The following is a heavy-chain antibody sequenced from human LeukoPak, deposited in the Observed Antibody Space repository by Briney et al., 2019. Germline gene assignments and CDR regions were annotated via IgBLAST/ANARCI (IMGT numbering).Heavy chain of an antibody. J-gene: IGHJ4*02. V-gene: IGHV3-7*01. CDR3: ARDPPEWEILNDY. CDR2: INQDGSEK. Sequence: GGSLRLSCAGSGFTFSNYWMNWVRQAQGKGPEWVAPINQDGSEKKYVDSVKGRFTISRDNAKNSLYLQMNSLRAGDTAVYYCARDPPEWEILNDYWGQGTLVTVSS. CDR1: GFTFSNYW. D-gene: IGHD1-26*01.